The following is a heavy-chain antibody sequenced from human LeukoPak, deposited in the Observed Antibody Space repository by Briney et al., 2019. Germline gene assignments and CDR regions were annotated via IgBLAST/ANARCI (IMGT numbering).Heavy chain of an antibody. V-gene: IGHV3-9*01. D-gene: IGHD3-22*01. CDR3: ARDGDDSSGYYGDY. CDR1: GFTFDDYA. CDR2: ISWNSGSI. Sequence: GGSLRLSCAASGFTFDDYAMHWVRQAPGKGLEWVSGISWNSGSIGYADSVKGRFTISRDNAKNSLYLQMNSLRAEDTAVYYCARDGDDSSGYYGDYWGQGTLVTVSS. J-gene: IGHJ4*02.